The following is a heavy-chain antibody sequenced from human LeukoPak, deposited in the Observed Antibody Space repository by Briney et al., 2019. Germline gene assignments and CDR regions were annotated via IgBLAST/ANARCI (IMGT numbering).Heavy chain of an antibody. CDR2: INPSGGST. Sequence: GASVTVSCTASGYTFTSYYMHWVRQAPGQGLEWMGLINPSGGSTNYAQKFQGRVTITRDTSTHTVYMELSSLRSEDTAVYYCATSHPHQDYYGSGSATNAENENYWGQGTLVTVSS. V-gene: IGHV1-46*01. CDR1: GYTFTSYY. J-gene: IGHJ4*02. CDR3: ATSHPHQDYYGSGSATNAENENY. D-gene: IGHD3-10*01.